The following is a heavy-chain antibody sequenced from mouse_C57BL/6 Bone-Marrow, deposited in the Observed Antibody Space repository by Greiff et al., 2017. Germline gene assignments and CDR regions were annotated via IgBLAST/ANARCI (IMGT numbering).Heavy chain of an antibody. CDR3: TREGVYYGSSYDARDY. V-gene: IGHV5-9-1*02. Sequence: EVKLVESGEGLVKPGGSLKLSCAASGFTFSSYAMSWVRQTPEKRLEWVAYISSGGDYIYYADTVKGRFTISRDNARNTLYLQMSSLKSEDTAMYYCTREGVYYGSSYDARDYWGQGTSVTVSS. D-gene: IGHD1-1*01. J-gene: IGHJ4*01. CDR2: ISSGGDYI. CDR1: GFTFSSYA.